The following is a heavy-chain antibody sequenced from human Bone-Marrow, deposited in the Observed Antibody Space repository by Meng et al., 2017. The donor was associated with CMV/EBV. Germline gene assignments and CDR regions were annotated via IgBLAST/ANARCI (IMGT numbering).Heavy chain of an antibody. CDR3: ASSRSGSYYGMDV. CDR1: GFTFSSYS. J-gene: IGHJ6*02. V-gene: IGHV3-48*04. Sequence: GGSLRLSCAASGFTFSSYSMNWVRQAPGKGLEWVSYISSSSSTIYYADPVKGRFTISRDNAKNSLYLQMNSLRAEDTAVYYCASSRSGSYYGMDVWGQGTTVTVSS. D-gene: IGHD1-26*01. CDR2: ISSSSSTI.